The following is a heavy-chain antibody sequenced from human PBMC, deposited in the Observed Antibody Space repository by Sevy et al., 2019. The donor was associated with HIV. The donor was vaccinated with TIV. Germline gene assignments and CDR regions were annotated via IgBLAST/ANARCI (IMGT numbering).Heavy chain of an antibody. CDR3: ARRAGYHDY. V-gene: IGHV3-11*04. Sequence: KSGGSLRLSCAASGFAFSDYYMSWIRQAPGKGLEWVSYISTSGSTIYYADSVKGRLTISRDNAKNSLYLQMNSLRDEDTAVYYCARRAGYHDYWGQGTLVTVSS. D-gene: IGHD3-16*02. J-gene: IGHJ4*02. CDR2: ISTSGSTI. CDR1: GFAFSDYY.